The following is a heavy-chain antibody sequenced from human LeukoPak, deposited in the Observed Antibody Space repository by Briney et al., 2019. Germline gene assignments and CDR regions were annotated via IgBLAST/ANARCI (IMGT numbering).Heavy chain of an antibody. CDR3: ARSPITMVRGVMGGGYNWFDP. J-gene: IGHJ5*02. CDR2: TYYRSKWYN. D-gene: IGHD3-10*01. V-gene: IGHV6-1*01. Sequence: SQTLSLTCAISGDSFSSNSAAWNWIRQSPSRGLEWLGRTYYRSKWYNDYAVSVKSRITINPDTSKNQFSLQLNSLTPEDTAVYYCARSPITMVRGVMGGGYNWFDPWGQGTLVTVSS. CDR1: GDSFSSNSAA.